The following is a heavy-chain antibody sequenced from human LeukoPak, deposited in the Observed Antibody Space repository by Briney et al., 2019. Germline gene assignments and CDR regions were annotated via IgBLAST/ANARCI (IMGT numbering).Heavy chain of an antibody. CDR3: ARGVEYSSSNPYYFGY. D-gene: IGHD6-13*01. CDR1: GYTFTGYY. J-gene: IGHJ4*02. CDR2: INPNSGGT. V-gene: IGHV1-2*02. Sequence: ASVTVPCKASGYTFTGYYMHWVRQAPGQGLEWMGWINPNSGGTNYAQKFQGRVTMTRDTSISTAYMELSRLRSDDTAVYYCARGVEYSSSNPYYFGYWGQGTLVTVSS.